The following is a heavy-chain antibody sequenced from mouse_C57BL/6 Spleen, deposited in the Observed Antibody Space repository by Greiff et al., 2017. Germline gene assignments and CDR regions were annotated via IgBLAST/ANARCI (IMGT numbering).Heavy chain of an antibody. CDR2: IWRGGST. V-gene: IGHV2-5*01. CDR1: GFSLTSYG. Sequence: VQLQQSGPGLVQPSQSLSITCPVSGFSLTSYGVHWVRQSPGKGLEWLGVIWRGGSTDYNAAFMSRLSITKDNSKSQVFFKMNSLQADDTAIYYCAKNRDVPYAMDYWGQGTSVTVSS. J-gene: IGHJ4*01. CDR3: AKNRDVPYAMDY. D-gene: IGHD3-3*01.